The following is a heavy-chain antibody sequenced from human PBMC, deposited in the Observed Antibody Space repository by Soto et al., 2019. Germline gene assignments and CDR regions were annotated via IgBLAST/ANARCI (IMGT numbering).Heavy chain of an antibody. CDR1: GYSISSGYY. Sequence: PSETLSLTCAVAGYSISSGYYWGWIRQPPGKGLEWIGSIYHSGSTYYNPSLKSRVTISVDTSKNQFSLKLSSVTAADTAVYYCARAGGSSWYIDYWGQGTLVTVSS. J-gene: IGHJ4*02. D-gene: IGHD6-13*01. CDR3: ARAGGSSWYIDY. CDR2: IYHSGST. V-gene: IGHV4-38-2*01.